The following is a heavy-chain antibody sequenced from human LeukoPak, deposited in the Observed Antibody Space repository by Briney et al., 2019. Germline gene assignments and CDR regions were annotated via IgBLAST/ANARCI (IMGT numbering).Heavy chain of an antibody. CDR2: IYYSGTT. D-gene: IGHD6-13*01. CDR1: GGSINSGAYY. V-gene: IGHV4-31*03. J-gene: IGHJ4*02. CDR3: ASNRYTTSWYD. Sequence: SQTLSLTCTVSGGSINSGAYYWSWIRQHPGKGLEWIGYIYYSGTTYYNPSLKSRVTISVDTSKNQFSLKLSSVTAADTAVYYCASNRYTTSWYDWGQGTLVTVSS.